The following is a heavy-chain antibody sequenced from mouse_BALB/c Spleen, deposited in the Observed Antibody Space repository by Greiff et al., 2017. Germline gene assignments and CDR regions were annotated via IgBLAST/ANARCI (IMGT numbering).Heavy chain of an antibody. CDR2: IYPGDGDT. D-gene: IGHD2-3*01. CDR3: ARYDDYYAMDY. V-gene: IGHV1-82*01. Sequence: QVQLQQSGPELVKPGASVKISCKASGYAFSSSWMNWVKQRPGQGLEWIGRIYPGDGDTNYNGKFKGKATLTADKSSSTAYMQLSILTSVDSAVYFCARYDDYYAMDYWGQGTSVTVSS. J-gene: IGHJ4*01. CDR1: GYAFSSSW.